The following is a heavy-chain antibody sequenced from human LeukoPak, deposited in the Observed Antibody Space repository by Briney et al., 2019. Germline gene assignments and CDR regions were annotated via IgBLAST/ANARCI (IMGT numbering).Heavy chain of an antibody. D-gene: IGHD5-24*01. CDR1: GGSFSGYY. CDR3: ARGRVRWSNRRVSLKEFCAFDI. Sequence: SETLSLTCAVYGGSFSGYYWSWIRQPPGKGLEWIGEINHSRSTNYNPSLKSRVTISVDTSKNQFSLKLGSVTAADTAVYYCARGRVRWSNRRVSLKEFCAFDIWGQGTMVTVSS. J-gene: IGHJ3*02. V-gene: IGHV4-34*01. CDR2: INHSRST.